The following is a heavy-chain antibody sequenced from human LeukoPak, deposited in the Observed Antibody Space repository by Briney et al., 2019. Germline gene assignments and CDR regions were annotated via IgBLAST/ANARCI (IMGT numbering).Heavy chain of an antibody. CDR2: ISSSGSTI. CDR1: GFTFSSYS. D-gene: IGHD2-2*01. V-gene: IGHV3-48*04. Sequence: GGSLRLSCAASGFTFSSYSMNWVRQAPGKGLEWVSYISSSGSTIYYADSVKGRFTISRDNAKNSLYLQMNSLRAEDTAVYYCARHCSSTSCYVGDAFDIWGQGTMVTVSS. J-gene: IGHJ3*02. CDR3: ARHCSSTSCYVGDAFDI.